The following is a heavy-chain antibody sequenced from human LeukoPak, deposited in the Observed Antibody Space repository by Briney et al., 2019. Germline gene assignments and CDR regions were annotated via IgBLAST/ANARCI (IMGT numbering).Heavy chain of an antibody. CDR1: GGSISSSNW. Sequence: SGTLSLTCAVSGGSISSSNWWSWVRQPPGKGLEWIGEIYHSGSTNYNPSLKSRVTISVDKSKNPFSLRLSSVTAADTAVYYCARDQATDYGDYHGLFDYWGQGTLVTVSS. V-gene: IGHV4-4*02. D-gene: IGHD4-17*01. CDR3: ARDQATDYGDYHGLFDY. CDR2: IYHSGST. J-gene: IGHJ4*02.